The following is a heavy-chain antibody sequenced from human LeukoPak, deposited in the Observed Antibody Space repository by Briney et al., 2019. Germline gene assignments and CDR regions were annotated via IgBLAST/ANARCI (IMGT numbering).Heavy chain of an antibody. CDR3: ATTLGTMVRGVIKDY. CDR2: INHSGST. V-gene: IGHV4-34*01. D-gene: IGHD3-10*01. J-gene: IGHJ4*02. Sequence: SETLSLTCAVYGEPFSGYYWSWIRQPPGKGLEWIGEINHSGSTNYNPSLKSRVTISVDTSKNQFSLKLSSVTAADTAVYYCATTLGTMVRGVIKDYWGQGTLVTVSS. CDR1: GEPFSGYY.